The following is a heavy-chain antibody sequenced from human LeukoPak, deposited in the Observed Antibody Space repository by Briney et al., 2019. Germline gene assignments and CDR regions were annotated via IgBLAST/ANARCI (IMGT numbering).Heavy chain of an antibody. J-gene: IGHJ4*02. CDR1: GYTFTSYG. Sequence: GASVKVSCKASGYTFTSYGISWVRQAPGQGLEWMGWISAYNGNTNYAQKLQGRVTMTTDTSTSTAYMELRSLRSDDTAVYYCARVHLYFGVVMERFDYWGQGTLVTVSS. CDR3: ARVHLYFGVVMERFDY. V-gene: IGHV1-18*01. CDR2: ISAYNGNT. D-gene: IGHD3-3*01.